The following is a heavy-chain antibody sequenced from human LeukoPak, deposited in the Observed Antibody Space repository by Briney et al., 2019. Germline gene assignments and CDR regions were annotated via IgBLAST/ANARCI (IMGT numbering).Heavy chain of an antibody. CDR1: GFTFSSYA. J-gene: IGHJ4*02. CDR2: ISYDGSNK. Sequence: PGRSLRLSCAASGFTFSSYAMHWVRQAPGKGLEWVAVISYDGSNKYYADSVKGRFTISRDNAMNSLYLQMNSLRAEDTALYYCAKDLSWLVGGFDYWGQGTLVTVSS. D-gene: IGHD5-12*01. CDR3: AKDLSWLVGGFDY. V-gene: IGHV3-30-3*01.